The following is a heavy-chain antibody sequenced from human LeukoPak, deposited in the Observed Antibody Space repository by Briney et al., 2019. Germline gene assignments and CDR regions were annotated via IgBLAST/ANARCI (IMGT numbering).Heavy chain of an antibody. CDR2: ISWDGGST. V-gene: IGHV3-43*01. D-gene: IGHD3-10*01. J-gene: IGHJ4*02. CDR3: AKDGYGSGSFLDY. CDR1: GFTFDDYT. Sequence: GGSLRLSCAASGFTFDDYTMHWVRQAPGKGLEWVSLISWDGGSTYYADSVKGRFTISRDNSKNSLYLQMNSLRTEDTALYYCAKDGYGSGSFLDYWGQGTLVTVSS.